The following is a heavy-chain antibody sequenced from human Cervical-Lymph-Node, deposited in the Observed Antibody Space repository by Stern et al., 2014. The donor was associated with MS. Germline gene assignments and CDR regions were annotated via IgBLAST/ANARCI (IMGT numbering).Heavy chain of an antibody. CDR3: ARGHIPYAYNYLFDY. Sequence: VQLVESGGGVVQPGTSLRLSCAASGFTFSSYGMHWVRQAPGTGLERVALAWYDGSTAYYTNSVKGRFTISRDNSKNTLSLQMNSLTAEDTAVYYCARGHIPYAYNYLFDYWGQGTLVTVSS. CDR1: GFTFSSYG. D-gene: IGHD5-24*01. CDR2: AWYDGSTA. J-gene: IGHJ4*02. V-gene: IGHV3-33*01.